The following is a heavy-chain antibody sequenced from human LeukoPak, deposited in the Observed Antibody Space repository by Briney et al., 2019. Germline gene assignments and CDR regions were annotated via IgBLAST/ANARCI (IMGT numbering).Heavy chain of an antibody. J-gene: IGHJ4*02. D-gene: IGHD5-18*01. CDR1: GGSFSGYY. CDR3: ARGSDTAAGLY. Sequence: PSETLSLTCAVYGGSFSGYYWSWIRQPPGQGLEWIGEINHSGSTNYNPSLKSRASIAVDSSKNQFSLKVSSVTAADTAVYYCARGSDTAAGLYWGQGTLVTVSS. CDR2: INHSGST. V-gene: IGHV4-34*01.